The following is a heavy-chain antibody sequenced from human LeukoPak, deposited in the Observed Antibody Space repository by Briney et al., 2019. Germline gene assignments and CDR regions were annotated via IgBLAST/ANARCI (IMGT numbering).Heavy chain of an antibody. CDR1: GFTFSSYG. J-gene: IGHJ4*02. CDR3: ARDRRRYSSSGSHCSD. V-gene: IGHV3-7*01. D-gene: IGHD6-6*01. CDR2: IKQDGSEK. Sequence: GGSLRLSCATSGFTFSSYGMHWVRQVPGKGLEWVANIKQDGSEKYYVDSVKGRFTISRDNAKNSLYLQMNSLRAEDTAVYYCARDRRRYSSSGSHCSDWGQGTLVTVSS.